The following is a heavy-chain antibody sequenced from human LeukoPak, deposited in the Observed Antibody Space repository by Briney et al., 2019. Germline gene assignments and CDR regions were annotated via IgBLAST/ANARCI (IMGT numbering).Heavy chain of an antibody. J-gene: IGHJ4*02. V-gene: IGHV3-23*01. Sequence: PGGSLRLSCAASGFTFSSYAMSWVRQAPGKGLEWVSAISGSGGSTYYADSVKGRFTISRDNSKNTLYLQMNSLRAEDTAVYYCAKSLNLNYYDSSGYWPIDYWGQGTLVTVSS. CDR3: AKSLNLNYYDSSGYWPIDY. CDR2: ISGSGGST. D-gene: IGHD3-22*01. CDR1: GFTFSSYA.